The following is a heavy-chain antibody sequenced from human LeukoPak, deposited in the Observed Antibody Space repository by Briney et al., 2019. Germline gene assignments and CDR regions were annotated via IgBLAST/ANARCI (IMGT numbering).Heavy chain of an antibody. CDR2: INHSGST. CDR1: GGSFSGYY. D-gene: IGHD3-22*01. Sequence: SETLSLTCAVYGGSFSGYYWSWIRQPPGKGLEWIGEINHSGSTNYNPSLKSRVTISVDTSKNQFSLKLSTVTAADTAVYYCAREVGYYYDSSGYYYFDYWGQGTLVTVSS. J-gene: IGHJ4*02. CDR3: AREVGYYYDSSGYYYFDY. V-gene: IGHV4-34*01.